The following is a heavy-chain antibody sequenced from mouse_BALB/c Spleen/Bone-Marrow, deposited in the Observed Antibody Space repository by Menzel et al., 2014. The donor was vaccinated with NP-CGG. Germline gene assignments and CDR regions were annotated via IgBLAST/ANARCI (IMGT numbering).Heavy chain of an antibody. J-gene: IGHJ3*01. CDR3: ARWGRLGLRKAWFAY. CDR1: GYTFITYW. D-gene: IGHD3-1*01. CDR2: INPNTGYT. Sequence: QVHVKQSGAELAKPGASVKMSCKASGYTFITYWMHWVKQRPGQGLEWIGYINPNTGYTEYNQKFKDKATLTADKSSSTAYMQLSSLTSEDSAVYYCARWGRLGLRKAWFAYWGQGTLVTVSA. V-gene: IGHV1-7*01.